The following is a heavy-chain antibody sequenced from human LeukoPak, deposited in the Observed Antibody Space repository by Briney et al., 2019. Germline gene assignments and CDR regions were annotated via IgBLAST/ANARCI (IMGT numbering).Heavy chain of an antibody. Sequence: GGTLRLSCAASGFTFSSYGMSWVRQAPGKGLEWVSAISSNGGSTYYANSVKGRFTISRDNSKNTLYLQMGSLRAEDMAVYYCARVGGTYYYDSSGYYDYWGQGTLVTVSS. J-gene: IGHJ4*02. V-gene: IGHV3-64*01. CDR2: ISSNGGST. D-gene: IGHD3-22*01. CDR1: GFTFSSYG. CDR3: ARVGGTYYYDSSGYYDY.